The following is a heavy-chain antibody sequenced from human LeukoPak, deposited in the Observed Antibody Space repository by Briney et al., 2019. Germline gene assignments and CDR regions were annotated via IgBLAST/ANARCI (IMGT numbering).Heavy chain of an antibody. CDR1: GFTFSSYS. Sequence: PGGSLRLSCAASGFTFSSYSMNWVRQAPGKGLEWVSSISSSSSYVYYADSVKGRFTISRDNAKNSLYLQMNSLRAEDTAVYYCAKDPYGDYTRAWFDPWGQGTLVTVSS. CDR2: ISSSSSYV. CDR3: AKDPYGDYTRAWFDP. V-gene: IGHV3-21*04. J-gene: IGHJ5*02. D-gene: IGHD4-17*01.